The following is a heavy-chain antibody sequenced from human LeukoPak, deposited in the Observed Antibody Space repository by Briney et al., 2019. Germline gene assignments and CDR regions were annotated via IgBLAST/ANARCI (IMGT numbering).Heavy chain of an antibody. CDR1: GGSISSSSYY. CDR3: ARLGYCDSSSCYLHYHYYMDV. V-gene: IGHV4-39*01. D-gene: IGHD2-2*01. CDR2: IFYSGST. Sequence: SETLSLTCTVSGGSISSSSYYWGWIRQPPGKGLEWTGSIFYSGSTYYNPSLKSRVTISVDTSKNPFSLKLSSVTASDTAVYYCARLGYCDSSSCYLHYHYYMDVWGKGTTVTVSS. J-gene: IGHJ6*03.